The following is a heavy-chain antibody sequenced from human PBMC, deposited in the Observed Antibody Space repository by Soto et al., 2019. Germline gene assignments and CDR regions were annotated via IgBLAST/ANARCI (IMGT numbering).Heavy chain of an antibody. CDR3: GRVPVAGGFGY. CDR2: INPNSGGT. V-gene: IGHV1-2*02. J-gene: IGHJ4*02. Sequence: RASVKVSCKASGYTFTGYYLHWVRQAPGQGLEWIGWINPNSGGTNYAQKFQGRVTTTRDTFISTAYMEPSRLXSDDTAVYYCGRVPVAGGFGYGGQGSLVTVSS. CDR1: GYTFTGYY.